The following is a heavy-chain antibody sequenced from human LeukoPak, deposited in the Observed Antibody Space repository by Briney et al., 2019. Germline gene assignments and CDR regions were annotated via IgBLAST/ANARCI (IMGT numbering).Heavy chain of an antibody. CDR3: ATGGSGYYPGY. J-gene: IGHJ4*02. Sequence: GRSLRLSCAASGFTFSSYGMHWVRQAPGKGLEWVAVIWYDGSNKYYADSVKGRFTISRDNAKNSLYLQMNSLRAEDTALYYCATGGSGYYPGYWGQGTLVTVSS. D-gene: IGHD3-22*01. V-gene: IGHV3-33*03. CDR1: GFTFSSYG. CDR2: IWYDGSNK.